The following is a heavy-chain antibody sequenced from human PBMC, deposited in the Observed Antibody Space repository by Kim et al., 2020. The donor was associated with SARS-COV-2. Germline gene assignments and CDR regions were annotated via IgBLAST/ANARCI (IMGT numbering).Heavy chain of an antibody. J-gene: IGHJ6*02. V-gene: IGHV3-13*01. D-gene: IGHD3-10*01. Sequence: GGSLRLSCAASGFSISRYDMPWVRQAPGTGLEWVSVIDTGGDTYYPDSVKGLFIITSEAAKYSLFLLMNHLSNGATAVYYCASGWSGSGGFLGVWGLVT. CDR3: ASGWSGSGGFLGV. CDR2: IDTGGDT. CDR1: GFSISRYD.